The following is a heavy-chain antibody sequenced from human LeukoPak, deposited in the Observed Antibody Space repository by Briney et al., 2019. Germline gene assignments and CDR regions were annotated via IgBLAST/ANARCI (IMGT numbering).Heavy chain of an antibody. Sequence: PSETLSLTCTVSGGSISSGSYYWSWIRQPAGKGLEWIGRIYTSGSTNYNPSLKSRVTISVDTSKNQFSLKLSSVTAADAAVYYCATQIRGADLDYWGQGTLVTVSS. D-gene: IGHD1-26*01. V-gene: IGHV4-61*02. CDR1: GGSISSGSYY. CDR3: ATQIRGADLDY. CDR2: IYTSGST. J-gene: IGHJ4*02.